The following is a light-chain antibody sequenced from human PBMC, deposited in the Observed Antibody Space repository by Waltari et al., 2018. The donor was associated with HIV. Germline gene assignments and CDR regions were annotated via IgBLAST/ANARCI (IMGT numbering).Light chain of an antibody. CDR3: QQYNTYART. V-gene: IGKV1-5*03. Sequence: DIQMTQSPSTLSASVGDRVPITCLASQSISTWLAWYQQNPGKAPKLLIYKASSLEAGVPSRFSGSGSGTEFTLTISSLQPDDVATYYCQQYNTYARTFGQGTKLEIK. CDR1: QSISTW. CDR2: KAS. J-gene: IGKJ2*01.